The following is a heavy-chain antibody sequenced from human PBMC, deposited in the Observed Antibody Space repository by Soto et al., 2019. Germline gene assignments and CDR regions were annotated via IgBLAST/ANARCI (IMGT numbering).Heavy chain of an antibody. CDR2: ISYDGNDR. J-gene: IGHJ4*02. CDR3: AQNVDGSPFEY. Sequence: QVQLVESGGGVVQPGRSLTVSCAASGFTFSNYGMHWVRQPPGKGLEWVAVISYDGNDRHYTDSVKGRFTISRDKSKKTLSLQMNSLRAEYTAVYYCAQNVDGSPFEYWCQGTLVTVSS. V-gene: IGHV3-30*03. CDR1: GFTFSNYG.